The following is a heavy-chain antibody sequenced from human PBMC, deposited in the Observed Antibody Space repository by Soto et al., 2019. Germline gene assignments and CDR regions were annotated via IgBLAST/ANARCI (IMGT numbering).Heavy chain of an antibody. D-gene: IGHD3-10*01. CDR1: GFTFNTYW. V-gene: IGHV3-74*01. CDR2: INSDGRTT. Sequence: EVQLVESGGGLVQPGGSLRLSCAASGFTFNTYWMHWVRQVPGEGLVWVSRINSDGRTTNYADSVKGRFTISRDNAKNTLYLQVNSLRVEDTAVYFCARLNVIRGVSADHWGQGTLVTVSS. CDR3: ARLNVIRGVSADH. J-gene: IGHJ4*02.